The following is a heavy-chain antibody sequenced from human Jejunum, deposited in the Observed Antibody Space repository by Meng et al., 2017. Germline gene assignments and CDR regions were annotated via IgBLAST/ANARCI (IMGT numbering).Heavy chain of an antibody. CDR2: TSSSGGST. Sequence: GESLKISCAASGFTFNTFAISWVRQAPGKGLEWVSGTSSSGGSTYYADSVKGRFTIARDNSKDTLYLQLNSLRAEDTAVYYCARDNPEATYYYYAMDVWGQGTTVTVSS. CDR3: ARDNPEATYYYYAMDV. V-gene: IGHV3-23*01. J-gene: IGHJ6*02. CDR1: GFTFNTFA.